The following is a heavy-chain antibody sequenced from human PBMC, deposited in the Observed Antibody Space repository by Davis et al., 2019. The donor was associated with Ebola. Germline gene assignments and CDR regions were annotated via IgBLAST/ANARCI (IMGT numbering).Heavy chain of an antibody. V-gene: IGHV3-7*01. D-gene: IGHD2/OR15-2a*01. CDR2: IKQDGSEK. CDR3: VRDRDFSFDQ. Sequence: GGSLRLSCAASGFTFSNYWMSWVRQAPGKGLEWVANIKQDGSEKYYVDSVKGRFTISRDNAKNSLYLQMNSLRAEDTAVYYCVRDRDFSFDQRGRGILVTVSS. J-gene: IGHJ4*02. CDR1: GFTFSNYW.